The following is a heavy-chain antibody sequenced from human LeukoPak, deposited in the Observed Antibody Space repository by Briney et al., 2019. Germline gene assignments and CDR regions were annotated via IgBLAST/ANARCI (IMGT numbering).Heavy chain of an antibody. Sequence: GASVKVSCKASGGTFNSYAISWVRQAPGQGLEWMGRIIPILGIANYAQKFQGRVTITADKSTSTAYMELSSLRSEDTAVYYCARVGASRLGRPFDYWGQGTLVTVSS. D-gene: IGHD1-26*01. V-gene: IGHV1-69*04. CDR3: ARVGASRLGRPFDY. CDR1: GGTFNSYA. J-gene: IGHJ4*02. CDR2: IIPILGIA.